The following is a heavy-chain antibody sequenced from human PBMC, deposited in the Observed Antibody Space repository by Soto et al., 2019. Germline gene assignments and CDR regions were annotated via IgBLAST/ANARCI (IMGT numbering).Heavy chain of an antibody. J-gene: IGHJ6*02. Sequence: GGNLGLSCAASGYTFSSYGIHWVRQAPGKGLEWVAVIWYDGSNKYYADSVKGRFTISRDNSKNTLYLQMNSLRAEDTAVYYCERHGPWFGAPCGMVVWCQATLVSVS. CDR2: IWYDGSNK. CDR1: GYTFSSYG. V-gene: IGHV3-33*01. CDR3: ERHGPWFGAPCGMVV. D-gene: IGHD3-10*01.